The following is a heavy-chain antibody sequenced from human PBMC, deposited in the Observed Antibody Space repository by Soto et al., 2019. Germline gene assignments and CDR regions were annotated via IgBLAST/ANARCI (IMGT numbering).Heavy chain of an antibody. J-gene: IGHJ4*02. CDR1: VEFFSNYG. V-gene: IGHV1-69*01. Sequence: QAQLVQSGAEVKEPGSSVKVSCKASVEFFSNYGISWVRQAPGQGLEWMGGIIPIFGTISYAEKFQGRVTITAEESTNTVYMQLRCLRSADTAVYYCGRVFPDGWVEPGVVRGYLDTWGRGTLVTVSS. CDR3: GRVFPDGWVEPGVVRGYLDT. CDR2: IIPIFGTI. D-gene: IGHD3-10*01.